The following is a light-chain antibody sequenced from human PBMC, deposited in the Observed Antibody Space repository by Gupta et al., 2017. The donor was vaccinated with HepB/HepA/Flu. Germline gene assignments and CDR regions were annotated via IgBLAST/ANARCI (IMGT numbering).Light chain of an antibody. Sequence: DIQMTQSPSSLSASVGDRVTITCRASQSISSYLNWYQQKPGKAPKLLIYAASSLQSGVPSRFSGSGSGTDLTLTISSLRPEDFATYYCQQSDSTPITFGQGTRLEIK. CDR2: AAS. V-gene: IGKV1-39*01. CDR1: QSISSY. J-gene: IGKJ5*01. CDR3: QQSDSTPIT.